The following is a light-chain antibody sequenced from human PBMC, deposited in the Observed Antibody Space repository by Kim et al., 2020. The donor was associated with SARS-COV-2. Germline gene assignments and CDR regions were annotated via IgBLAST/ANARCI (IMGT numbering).Light chain of an antibody. V-gene: IGLV9-49*01. CDR3: GADHGSGSNFVWV. CDR1: SGYSNYR. Sequence: QLVLTQPPSASASLGASVTLACTLSSGYSNYRVDWYQQRPGKGPRFVMRVGTGGIVGSKGDGIPDRFSALGSGLNRYLTIKKIQEEDEGDYHCGADHGSGSNFVWVFGGGTQLTV. CDR2: VGTGGIVG. J-gene: IGLJ3*02.